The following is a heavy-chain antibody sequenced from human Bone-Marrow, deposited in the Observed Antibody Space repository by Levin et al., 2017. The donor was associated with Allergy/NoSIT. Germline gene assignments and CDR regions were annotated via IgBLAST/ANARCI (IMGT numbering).Heavy chain of an antibody. CDR1: GGSISSGSYY. J-gene: IGHJ4*02. V-gene: IGHV4-61*02. CDR2: IYTSGST. CDR3: ARGAAGTDY. D-gene: IGHD6-13*01. Sequence: SETLSLTCTVSGGSISSGSYYWSWIRQPAGTGLEWIGRIYTSGSTNYNPSLKSRVTISVDTSKNQFSLKLSSVTAADTAVYYCARGAAGTDYWGQGTLVTVSS.